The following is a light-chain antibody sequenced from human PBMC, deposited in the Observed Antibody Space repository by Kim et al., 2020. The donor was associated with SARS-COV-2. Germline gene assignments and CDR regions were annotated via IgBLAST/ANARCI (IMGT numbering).Light chain of an antibody. CDR2: DAS. J-gene: IGKJ4*01. Sequence: SPEERATLSCRASQSVTKNYIAWYQQKPGQAPRLLIYDASSRASGIPDRFSGSGSGTDFTLTISRLEPEDFAVYYCHQYAQSPLTFGGGTKVDIK. CDR1: QSVTKNY. V-gene: IGKV3-20*01. CDR3: HQYAQSPLT.